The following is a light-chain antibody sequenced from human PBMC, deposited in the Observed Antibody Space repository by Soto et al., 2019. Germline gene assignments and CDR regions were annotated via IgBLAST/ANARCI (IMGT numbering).Light chain of an antibody. CDR2: ATS. CDR3: HQYGSSPYT. J-gene: IGKJ5*01. V-gene: IGKV2-29*01. CDR1: QSLLHSDGKTY. Sequence: DIVTTQTPLSLSVTPGQPASISCKSSQSLLHSDGKTYLYWSLQKRGQAPRLLIYATSTRATGIPDRFSGSGSGTDFTLTISRLEPEDFAVYYCHQYGSSPYTFGQGTRLEVK.